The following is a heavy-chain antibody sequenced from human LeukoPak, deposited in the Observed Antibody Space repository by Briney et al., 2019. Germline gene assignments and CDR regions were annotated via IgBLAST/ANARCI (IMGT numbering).Heavy chain of an antibody. CDR1: GGSFSGYY. CDR3: ARESYYDSSGYGAFDI. D-gene: IGHD3-22*01. V-gene: IGHV4-34*01. J-gene: IGHJ3*02. CDR2: INHSGNT. Sequence: SETLSLTCAVYGGSFSGYYWSWIRQPPGKGLEWIGEINHSGNTNYNPSLKSRVTISVDTSKNQFSLKLSSVTAADTAVYYCARESYYDSSGYGAFDIWGQGTMVTVSS.